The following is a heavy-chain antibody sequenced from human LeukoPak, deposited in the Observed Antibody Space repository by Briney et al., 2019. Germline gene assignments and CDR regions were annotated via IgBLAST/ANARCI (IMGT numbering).Heavy chain of an antibody. CDR1: GFTFSSYW. D-gene: IGHD2-15*01. CDR3: ARADIVVVVAAID. CDR2: IKQDGSEK. Sequence: GGSLRLSCAASGFTFSSYWMSWVRQAPGKGLEWVANIKQDGSEKYYVDSVKGRFTISRDNAKNSLYLQMNSLRAEDTAVYYCARADIVVVVAAIDWGQGTLVTVSS. V-gene: IGHV3-7*04. J-gene: IGHJ4*02.